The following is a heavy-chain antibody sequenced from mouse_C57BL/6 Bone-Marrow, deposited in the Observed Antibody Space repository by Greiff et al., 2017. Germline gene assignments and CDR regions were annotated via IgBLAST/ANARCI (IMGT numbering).Heavy chain of an antibody. Sequence: VQLQQPGAELVKPGASVKLSCKASGYTFTSYWMQWVKQRPGQGLEWIGELDPSHSYPNYNQKFKGKATLTVYTSSSTAYMPLSSLTSEDSAVYYWARGEEIYYDDGGYFDVWGTGTTVTVA. J-gene: IGHJ1*03. CDR3: ARGEEIYYDDGGYFDV. CDR2: LDPSHSYP. CDR1: GYTFTSYW. D-gene: IGHD2-4*01. V-gene: IGHV1-50*01.